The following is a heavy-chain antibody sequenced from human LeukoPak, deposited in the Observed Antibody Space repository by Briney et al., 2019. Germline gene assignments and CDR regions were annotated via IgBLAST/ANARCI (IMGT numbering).Heavy chain of an antibody. J-gene: IGHJ6*03. CDR1: GGTFNTYT. CDR2: IIPLFGTA. V-gene: IGHV1-69*05. Sequence: ASVKVSCKASGGTFNTYTITWVRQAPGQGLEWMGGIIPLFGTANFAQKFQGRVTLTTDESTSTAYMELSSLISEDTAIYYCARVDRHHFYLDVWGKGTTVTVSS. CDR3: ARVDRHHFYLDV.